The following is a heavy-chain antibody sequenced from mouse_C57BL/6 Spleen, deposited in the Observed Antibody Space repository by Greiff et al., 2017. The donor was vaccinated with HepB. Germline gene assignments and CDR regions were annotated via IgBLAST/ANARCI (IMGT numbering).Heavy chain of an antibody. V-gene: IGHV1-82*01. CDR3: AREGSGPWFAY. D-gene: IGHD3-2*02. CDR2: IYPGDGDT. Sequence: VQLQQSGPELVKPGASVKISCKASGYAFSSSWMNWVKQRPGKGLEWIGRIYPGDGDTNYNEKFKSKATLTVDKSSSTAYMQLSSLTSEDSAVYYCAREGSGPWFAYWGQGTLVTVSA. CDR1: GYAFSSSW. J-gene: IGHJ3*01.